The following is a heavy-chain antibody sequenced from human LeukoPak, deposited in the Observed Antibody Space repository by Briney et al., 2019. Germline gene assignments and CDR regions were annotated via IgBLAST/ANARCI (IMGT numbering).Heavy chain of an antibody. Sequence: GGSLRLSCVASGFTFSSYVMTWVRQAPGAGLECVPAITGSSDATYYADSVKGRFTISRDNSKNTLFLQMNSLRAEDTAVYYCAKKTSYCAGDCFPYFFDYWGRGTLVTVSS. CDR1: GFTFSSYV. J-gene: IGHJ4*02. D-gene: IGHD2-21*02. CDR2: ITGSSDAT. V-gene: IGHV3-23*01. CDR3: AKKTSYCAGDCFPYFFDY.